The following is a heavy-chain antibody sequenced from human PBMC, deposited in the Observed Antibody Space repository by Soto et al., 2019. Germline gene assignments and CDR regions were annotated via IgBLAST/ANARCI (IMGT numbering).Heavy chain of an antibody. J-gene: IGHJ4*02. CDR3: ARSHYTYGLLIDY. CDR2: VYWTGST. V-gene: IGHV4-39*01. CDR1: GDSITTNGYY. D-gene: IGHD2-8*01. Sequence: SETLSLTCSVSGDSITTNGYYWGWIRQPPGKGLQWIGNVYWTGSTFSHPSLTSRVFISVGTSKNEFSLRLTSVTAADTAVYYCARSHYTYGLLIDYWGPGTLVTVSS.